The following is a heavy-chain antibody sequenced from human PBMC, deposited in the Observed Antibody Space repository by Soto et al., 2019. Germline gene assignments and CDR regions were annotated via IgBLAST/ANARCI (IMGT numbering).Heavy chain of an antibody. V-gene: IGHV3-23*01. D-gene: IGHD5-12*01. CDR3: AKRYSGSDLGPYGMDV. CDR2: ISGSGGST. Sequence: GGSLRLSCAASGFTFSSYAMSWVRQAPGKGLEWVSAISGSGGSTYYADSVKGRFTISRDNSKNTLYLQMNSLRAEDTAVYYCAKRYSGSDLGPYGMDVWGQGTTVTVSS. J-gene: IGHJ6*02. CDR1: GFTFSSYA.